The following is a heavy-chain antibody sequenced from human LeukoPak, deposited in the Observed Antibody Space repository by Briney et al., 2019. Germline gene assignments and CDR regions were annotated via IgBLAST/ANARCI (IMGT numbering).Heavy chain of an antibody. J-gene: IGHJ4*02. Sequence: GGSLSLSCPVFGFTSSSHWMNWVGQAPGKGLVWVSRINHDGSDTIYADSVKGRFTISRDNAKNTLYLQMNSLRAEDTAVYYCIRSNGWPDYWGQGTLVTVSS. CDR2: INHDGSDT. CDR1: GFTSSSHW. V-gene: IGHV3-74*01. D-gene: IGHD6-19*01. CDR3: IRSNGWPDY.